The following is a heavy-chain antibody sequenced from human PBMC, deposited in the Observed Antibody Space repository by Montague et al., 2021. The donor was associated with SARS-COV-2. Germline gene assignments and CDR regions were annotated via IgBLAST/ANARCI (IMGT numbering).Heavy chain of an antibody. CDR2: IDWDDDK. V-gene: IGHV2-70*11. J-gene: IGHJ4*02. CDR1: GFSLSTSGMC. D-gene: IGHD6-13*01. Sequence: PALVKPTQTLTLTCTFSGFSLSTSGMCVSWIRQPPGKALEWLARIDWDDDKYYSTSLKTRFTISKDTSKNQVVLTMTNMDPVDTATYYCARIHIAAAGTGLDYWGQGTLGTVSS. CDR3: ARIHIAAAGTGLDY.